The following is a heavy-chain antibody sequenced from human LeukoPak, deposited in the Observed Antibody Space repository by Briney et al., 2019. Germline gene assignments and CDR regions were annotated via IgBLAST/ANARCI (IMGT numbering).Heavy chain of an antibody. D-gene: IGHD1-26*01. V-gene: IGHV1-69*13. CDR3: ARGLYSGSYPISYD. CDR1: GGTFSSYA. CDR2: IIPIFGTA. J-gene: IGHJ4*02. Sequence: GASVKVSCKASGGTFSSYAISWVRQAPGQGLEWMGGIIPIFGTANYAQKFQGRVTITADESTSTAYMELSSLRSEDTAVYYCARGLYSGSYPISYDRGQGTLVTVSS.